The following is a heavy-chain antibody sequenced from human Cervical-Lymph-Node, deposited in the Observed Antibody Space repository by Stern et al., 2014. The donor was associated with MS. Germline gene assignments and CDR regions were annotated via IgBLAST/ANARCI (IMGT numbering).Heavy chain of an antibody. V-gene: IGHV3-23*04. CDR2: ISDSGVYT. D-gene: IGHD2-2*01. Sequence: VQLVESGGGLVQPGGSLRLSCAASGFTFSTYAFSWVRQAPGKGLEWVSSISDSGVYTYYADSVKGRFTISRDNLKSMLYLEMQSLRAEDTAVYHCAKDLGRGVVVVPLYGLDVWGQGTTVTVSS. CDR1: GFTFSTYA. CDR3: AKDLGRGVVVVPLYGLDV. J-gene: IGHJ6*02.